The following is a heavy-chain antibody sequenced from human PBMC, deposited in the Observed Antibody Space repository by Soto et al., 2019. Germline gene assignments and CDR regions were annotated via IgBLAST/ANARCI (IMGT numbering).Heavy chain of an antibody. CDR3: AKDRAIRPGSDFEY. CDR1: VFTFSSYA. Sequence: PVGSLRLSCAASVFTFSSYAMSCVRHSPGKGLEWVSAISGSGGSTYYADSVKGRFTISRDNSKNTLYLRMNSLRAEDTAVFYCAKDRAIRPGSDFEYWGQGTQVSVS. CDR2: ISGSGGST. V-gene: IGHV3-23*01. D-gene: IGHD3-10*01. J-gene: IGHJ4*02.